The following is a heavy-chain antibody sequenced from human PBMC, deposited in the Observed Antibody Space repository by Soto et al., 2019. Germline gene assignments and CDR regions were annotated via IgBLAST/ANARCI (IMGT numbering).Heavy chain of an antibody. V-gene: IGHV1-18*01. CDR3: ARTDYYDSSGSLDY. CDR2: ISAYNGHT. J-gene: IGHJ4*02. Sequence: ASVKVSCKASGYTFTSSGISWVRQAPGQGLEWMGWISAYNGHTNYAQNLQGRVTMTTDTSTSTVYMELRSLRSEDTAVYYCARTDYYDSSGSLDYWGQGTLVTVSS. CDR1: GYTFTSSG. D-gene: IGHD3-22*01.